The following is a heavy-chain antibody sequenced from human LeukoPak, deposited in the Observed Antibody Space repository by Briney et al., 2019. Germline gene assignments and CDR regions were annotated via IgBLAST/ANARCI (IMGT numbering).Heavy chain of an antibody. CDR1: GYSFTSYW. J-gene: IGHJ5*02. V-gene: IGHV5-51*03. Sequence: GEALKISCKGSGYSFTSYWIGWVRPMPRKGLEWMGIIYPGDSDTRYSPSFQGQVTISADKSISTAYLQWSSLKASDTAMYYCARLSPGIAAARLLTWFDPWGQGTLVTVSS. CDR2: IYPGDSDT. CDR3: ARLSPGIAAARLLTWFDP. D-gene: IGHD6-13*01.